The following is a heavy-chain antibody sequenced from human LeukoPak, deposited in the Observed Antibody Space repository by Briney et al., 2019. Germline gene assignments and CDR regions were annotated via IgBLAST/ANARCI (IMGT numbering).Heavy chain of an antibody. CDR2: LSSDESNE. CDR1: GFTFSSYG. Sequence: PGGSLRLSCAASGFTFSSYGMHWVRQAPGKGLEWVAVLSSDESNEYYADSVKGRFTISRDNSKSTLYLQMNSLRPEDTAVYYCAKDKYTTNWDGLFDYWGPGTPVTVSS. V-gene: IGHV3-30*18. D-gene: IGHD1-1*01. CDR3: AKDKYTTNWDGLFDY. J-gene: IGHJ4*02.